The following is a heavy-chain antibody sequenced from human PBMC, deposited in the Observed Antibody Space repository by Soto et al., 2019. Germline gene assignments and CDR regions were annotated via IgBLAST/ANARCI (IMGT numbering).Heavy chain of an antibody. CDR1: GFTFSGYW. J-gene: IGHJ4*02. Sequence: EVQLVESGGGLVQPGGSLRLSCAASGFTFSGYWMHWVRQAPGKGLVWVSRIDGDGSRTNYADSVKGRFTISRDNAKNTLYLQMNSLRAEDTAVYFSARELASYNDYWGQGTLVTVSS. CDR3: ARELASYNDY. D-gene: IGHD1-1*01. CDR2: IDGDGSRT. V-gene: IGHV3-74*01.